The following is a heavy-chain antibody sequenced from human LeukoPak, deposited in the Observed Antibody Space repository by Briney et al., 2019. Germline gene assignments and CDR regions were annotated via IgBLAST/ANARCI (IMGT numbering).Heavy chain of an antibody. CDR1: GYTFTDYY. CDR3: ARDQSGSHVDY. CDR2: ISPNSGGT. V-gene: IGHV1-2*02. D-gene: IGHD1-26*01. Sequence: ASVKVSCKASGYTFTDYYMHWVRQAPGQGLEWMGWISPNSGGTKYAQKFQGRVTMTRDTSISTAYMELSRLRSDDTAVYYCARDQSGSHVDYWGQGTLVTVSS. J-gene: IGHJ4*02.